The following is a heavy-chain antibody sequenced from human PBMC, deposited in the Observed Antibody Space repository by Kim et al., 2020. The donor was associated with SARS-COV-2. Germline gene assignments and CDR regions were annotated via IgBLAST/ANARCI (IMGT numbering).Heavy chain of an antibody. J-gene: IGHJ6*02. D-gene: IGHD6-13*01. Sequence: SETLSLTCTVSGGSIYSSSDYWGWIRQPPGKGLEWIGTIYYSGSTYSNPSLKSRVIISVDTSKNEFSLKLTSVTAADTAIYYCARTRHTPQSSPSQPRGMDVWGQGTTVTVSS. CDR1: GGSIYSSSDY. CDR2: IYYSGST. V-gene: IGHV4-39*01. CDR3: ARTRHTPQSSPSQPRGMDV.